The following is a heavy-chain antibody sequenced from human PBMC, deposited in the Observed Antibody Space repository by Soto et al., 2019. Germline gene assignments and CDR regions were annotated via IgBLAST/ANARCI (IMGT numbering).Heavy chain of an antibody. CDR2: IYYSGST. CDR3: ARDSSRGAGFDY. CDR1: GGSISSGGYS. V-gene: IGHV4-31*03. D-gene: IGHD3-10*01. J-gene: IGHJ4*02. Sequence: QVQLQESGPGLVKPSQTLSLTCTVSGGSISSGGYSWSWIRQHPGKGLEWIGYIYYSGSTYYNPSLKSRVTLAVDTSKNQFSLKLSSVTAADTAVYYCARDSSRGAGFDYGGQGTLVTVSS.